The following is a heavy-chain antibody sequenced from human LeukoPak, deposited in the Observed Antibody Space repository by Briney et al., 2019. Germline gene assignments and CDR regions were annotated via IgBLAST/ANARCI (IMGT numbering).Heavy chain of an antibody. Sequence: GSLRLSCAASGFTFSDYWMHWVRQAPGKGLVWVSRLNSDGSSTIYADSVKGRFTISRDNAKNTVYLQMNSLRDEDTAVYYCVKGLGGDYDYWGQGTLVTVSS. CDR2: LNSDGSST. CDR3: VKGLGGDYDY. V-gene: IGHV3-74*01. J-gene: IGHJ4*02. D-gene: IGHD3-16*01. CDR1: GFTFSDYW.